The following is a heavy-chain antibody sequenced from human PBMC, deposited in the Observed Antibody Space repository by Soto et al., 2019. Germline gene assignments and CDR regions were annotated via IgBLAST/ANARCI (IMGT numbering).Heavy chain of an antibody. CDR1: GFTFSSYG. CDR3: ARERDGYTGYGMDV. J-gene: IGHJ6*02. Sequence: GGSLRLSCAASGFTFSSYGMHWVRQAPGKGLEWVAVIWYDGSNKYYADSVKGRFTISRDNSKNTLYLQMNSLRAEDTAVYYCARERDGYTGYGMDVWGQGTTVTVSS. D-gene: IGHD5-12*01. V-gene: IGHV3-33*01. CDR2: IWYDGSNK.